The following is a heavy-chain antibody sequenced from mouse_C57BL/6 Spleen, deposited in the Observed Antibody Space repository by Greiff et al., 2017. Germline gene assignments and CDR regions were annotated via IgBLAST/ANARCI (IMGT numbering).Heavy chain of an antibody. Sequence: EVKVEESGAELVKPGASVKLSCTASGFNIKDYYMHWVKQRTEQGLEWIGRIDPEDGETKYAPKFQGKATITADTSSNTAYLQLSSLTSEDTAVYYCARGLGYDYGDAMDYWGQGTSVTVSS. J-gene: IGHJ4*01. CDR2: IDPEDGET. CDR3: ARGLGYDYGDAMDY. CDR1: GFNIKDYY. V-gene: IGHV14-2*01. D-gene: IGHD2-4*01.